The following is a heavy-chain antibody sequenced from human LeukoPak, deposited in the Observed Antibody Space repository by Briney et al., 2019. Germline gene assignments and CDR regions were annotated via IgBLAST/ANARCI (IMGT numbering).Heavy chain of an antibody. CDR3: AKDGSYDILTGYPFDY. J-gene: IGHJ4*02. CDR2: ISGSSSYI. D-gene: IGHD3-9*01. V-gene: IGHV3-21*01. CDR1: GFTINRYN. Sequence: GGPLRLCCAAAGFTINRYNMKWVHRAAGKGLGGVSFISGSSSYIYYAHSVKGRFTISRDNAKNSLYLQMNSLRAEDAAVYYCAKDGSYDILTGYPFDYWGQGTLVTVSS.